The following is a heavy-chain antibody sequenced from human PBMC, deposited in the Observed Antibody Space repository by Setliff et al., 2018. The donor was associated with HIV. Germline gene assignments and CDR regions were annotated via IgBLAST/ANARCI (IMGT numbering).Heavy chain of an antibody. Sequence: SETLSLTCTVSGGSISSHYWSWIRQPPGKGLEWIGSIYYSGNTIYNPSLKSRVTISVDTSKNQFSLKLSSVTAADTAVYYCARENYYGSGSYLFSDYYYYGMDVWGQGTTVTVSS. J-gene: IGHJ6*02. CDR3: ARENYYGSGSYLFSDYYYYGMDV. CDR1: GGSISSHY. V-gene: IGHV4-59*11. D-gene: IGHD3-10*01. CDR2: IYYSGNT.